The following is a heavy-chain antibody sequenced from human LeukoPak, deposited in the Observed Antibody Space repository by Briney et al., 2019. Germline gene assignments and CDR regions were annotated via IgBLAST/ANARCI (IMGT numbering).Heavy chain of an antibody. J-gene: IGHJ6*03. CDR3: ARGDVGLAAAGTEGYYYYYMDV. CDR1: GYTFTSYG. Sequence: ASVKVSCKASGYTFTSYGISWVRQAPGQGLEWMGWISAYNGNTNYAQKLQGRVTMTTDTSTSTAYMELRSLRSDDTAVYYCARGDVGLAAAGTEGYYYYYMDVWGKGTTVTVSS. CDR2: ISAYNGNT. D-gene: IGHD6-13*01. V-gene: IGHV1-18*01.